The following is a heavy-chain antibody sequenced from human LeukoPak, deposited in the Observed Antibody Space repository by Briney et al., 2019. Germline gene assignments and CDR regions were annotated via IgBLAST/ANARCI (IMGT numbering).Heavy chain of an antibody. CDR1: GGSISSYY. CDR2: IYYGGST. CDR3: ARGLSGSYWDF. Sequence: SETLSLTCSVSGGSISSYYWTWIRRPPEKGLEWHGHIYYGGSTNYNPSLKSRVTISVDASKKQFFLKLTSVTAADTAVYYYARGLSGSYWDFWGQGTLVTVSS. V-gene: IGHV4-59*01. D-gene: IGHD1-26*01. J-gene: IGHJ4*02.